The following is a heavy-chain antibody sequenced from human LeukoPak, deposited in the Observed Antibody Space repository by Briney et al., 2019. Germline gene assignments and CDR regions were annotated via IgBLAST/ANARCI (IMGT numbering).Heavy chain of an antibody. CDR1: GGSISSSSYY. CDR2: IYYSGST. V-gene: IGHV4-39*01. CDR3: ARQSSSETIGFGENNPGHFDY. D-gene: IGHD6-13*01. Sequence: SETLSLTCTVSGGSISSSSYYWGWIRQPPGKGLEWIGSIYYSGSTYYNPSLKSRVTISVDTSKNQFSLKPSSVTAADTAVYYCARQSSSETIGFGENNPGHFDYWGQGTLVTISS. J-gene: IGHJ4*02.